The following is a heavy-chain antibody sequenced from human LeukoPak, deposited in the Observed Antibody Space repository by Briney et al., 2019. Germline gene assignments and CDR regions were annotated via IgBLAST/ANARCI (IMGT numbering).Heavy chain of an antibody. J-gene: IGHJ5*02. V-gene: IGHV6-1*01. D-gene: IGHD2-2*01. Sequence: SRTLSLACAISGDSVSSNSVTWNWIRQSPSRGLEWLGRTYYSSTWYNDYAVSVRGRITVNPDTSKNQFSLHLNSVTPEDTAVYYCARRLTQYDCFDPWGQGILVTVSS. CDR1: GDSVSSNSVT. CDR2: TYYSSTWYN. CDR3: ARRLTQYDCFDP.